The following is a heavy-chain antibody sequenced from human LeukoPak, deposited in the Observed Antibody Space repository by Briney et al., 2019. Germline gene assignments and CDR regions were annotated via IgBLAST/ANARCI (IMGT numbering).Heavy chain of an antibody. CDR2: ISGSGGST. Sequence: GGSLRLSCAASGFTFSSYAMSWVRQAPGKGLEWVSAISGSGGSTYYADSVKGRFTISRDNSKNTLHLQMNSLRAEDTAVYYCAKGYYSSSWTPDYWGQGTLVTVSS. D-gene: IGHD6-13*01. J-gene: IGHJ4*02. CDR3: AKGYYSSSWTPDY. V-gene: IGHV3-23*01. CDR1: GFTFSSYA.